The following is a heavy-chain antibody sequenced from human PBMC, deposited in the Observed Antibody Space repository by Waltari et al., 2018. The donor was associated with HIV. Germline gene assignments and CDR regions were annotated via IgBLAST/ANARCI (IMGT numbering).Heavy chain of an antibody. V-gene: IGHV4-39*01. J-gene: IGHJ4*02. Sequence: QLQLKESGPGLVKPSETLPLTCTVSGGSISSYSNCWGWIRQPPGKGLEWIGSIFYSGSTYYNPSLKSRVTISVDTSKNQFSLKLSSVTAADTAVYYCARHVGSFYRSSSDLGFDYWGQGTTGHRLL. D-gene: IGHD6-6*01. CDR2: IFYSGST. CDR1: GGSISSYSNC. CDR3: ARHVGSFYRSSSDLGFDY.